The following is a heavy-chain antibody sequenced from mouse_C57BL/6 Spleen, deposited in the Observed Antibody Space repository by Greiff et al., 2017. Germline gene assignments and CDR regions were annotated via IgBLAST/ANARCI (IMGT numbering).Heavy chain of an antibody. V-gene: IGHV5-4*01. J-gene: IGHJ1*03. D-gene: IGHD1-1*01. Sequence: DVMLVESGGGLVKPGGSLKLSCAASGFTFSSYAMSWVRQTPEKRLEWVATISDGGSYTYYPDNVKGRFTISRDNAKNNLYLQMSHLKSEDTAMYYCARDALIYYYGSSYEYFDVWGTGTTVTVSS. CDR1: GFTFSSYA. CDR2: ISDGGSYT. CDR3: ARDALIYYYGSSYEYFDV.